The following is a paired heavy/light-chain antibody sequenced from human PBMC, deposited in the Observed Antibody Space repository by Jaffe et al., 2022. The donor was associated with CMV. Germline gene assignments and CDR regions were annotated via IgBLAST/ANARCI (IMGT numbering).Heavy chain of an antibody. Sequence: QVQLVQSGAEVKKPGSSVKVSCKTSGGTFSSHAISWVRQAPGQGLEWMGGIIPIFGTPHYAQKLQGRVTIIADESTNTSYMELSTLTYEDTAVYYCATDGLSSRWRQKYNWNYARYYGLDVWGQGTTVTVS. V-gene: IGHV1-69*01. CDR3: ATDGLSSRWRQKYNWNYARYYGLDV. CDR1: GGTFSSHA. D-gene: IGHD1-7*01. CDR2: IIPIFGTP. J-gene: IGHJ6*02.
Light chain of an antibody. Sequence: DVVMTQSPLSLPVILGQPASISCRSSQSLVHSDGRTYLSWFQQRPGQSPRRLIYKVSNRDSGVPDRFSGSGSGTDFTLKISRVEAEDVGIYYCMQGTHWPPLFAQGTKLEIK. CDR2: KVS. J-gene: IGKJ2*01. CDR3: MQGTHWPPL. CDR1: QSLVHSDGRTY. V-gene: IGKV2-30*02.